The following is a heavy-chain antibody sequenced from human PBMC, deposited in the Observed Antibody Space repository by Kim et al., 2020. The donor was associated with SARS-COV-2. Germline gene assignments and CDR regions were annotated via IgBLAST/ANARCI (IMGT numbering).Heavy chain of an antibody. J-gene: IGHJ6*02. D-gene: IGHD3-10*01. CDR3: AKDITMVRGVTYGMDV. V-gene: IGHV3-33*06. Sequence: SGRGRLTISRDNSKNTLYLQMNSLRAEDTAVYYCAKDITMVRGVTYGMDVWGQGTTVTVSS.